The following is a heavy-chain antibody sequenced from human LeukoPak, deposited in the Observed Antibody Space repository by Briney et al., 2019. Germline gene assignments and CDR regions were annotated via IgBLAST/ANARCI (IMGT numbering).Heavy chain of an antibody. CDR3: AKVEELSDCGSNSCYVWLDP. Sequence: ASVKLSCKASGSSFTAYDIHWVRQAPGPGLEWMGRINPNIGGTNYAQNLQGRVTMTRDTSISTAYMELTRLRADDSAVYYCAKVEELSDCGSNSCYVWLDPWGQGTLVTVSS. CDR2: INPNIGGT. D-gene: IGHD2-2*01. J-gene: IGHJ5*02. CDR1: GSSFTAYD. V-gene: IGHV1-2*02.